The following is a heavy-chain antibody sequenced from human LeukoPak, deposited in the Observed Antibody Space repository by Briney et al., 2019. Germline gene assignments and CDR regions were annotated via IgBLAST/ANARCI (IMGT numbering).Heavy chain of an antibody. CDR1: GFTFSSYS. CDR3: TTPIMGATDY. CDR2: IKSKTDGGTT. J-gene: IGHJ4*02. Sequence: GGSLRLSCVASGFTFSSYSMNWVRQAPGKGLEWVGRIKSKTDGGTTDYAAPVKGRFTISRDDSKNTLYLQMNSLKTEDTALYYCTTPIMGATDYWGQGTLVTVSS. D-gene: IGHD1-26*01. V-gene: IGHV3-15*01.